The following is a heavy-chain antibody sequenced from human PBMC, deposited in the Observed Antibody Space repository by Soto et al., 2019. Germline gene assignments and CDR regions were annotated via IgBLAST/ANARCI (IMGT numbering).Heavy chain of an antibody. D-gene: IGHD2-2*03. J-gene: IGHJ6*02. CDR1: GFTFSRYG. CDR3: ARDGYCVSTTCYFLPDV. Sequence: GGSLRISCAASGFTFSRYGMNWVRQAPGKGLEWVAYISSSSSTIYYADSVKGRFTISRDNAKNSLYLQMNSLRDEDTAVYYCARDGYCVSTTCYFLPDVWGPGTTVTVSS. V-gene: IGHV3-48*02. CDR2: ISSSSSTI.